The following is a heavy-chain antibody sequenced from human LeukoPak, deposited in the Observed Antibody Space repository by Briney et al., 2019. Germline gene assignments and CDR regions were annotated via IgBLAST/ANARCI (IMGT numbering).Heavy chain of an antibody. CDR2: INHSGST. Sequence: GSLRRSCAASGFTFSNAWMSWIRQPPGKGLEWIGDINHSGSTNYNPSLKSRVTISVDTSKNQFSLKLSSVTAADTAVYYCARDGEDWGSGYYYFDYWGQGTLVTVSS. CDR1: GFTFSNAW. D-gene: IGHD7-27*01. CDR3: ARDGEDWGSGYYYFDY. J-gene: IGHJ4*02. V-gene: IGHV4-34*01.